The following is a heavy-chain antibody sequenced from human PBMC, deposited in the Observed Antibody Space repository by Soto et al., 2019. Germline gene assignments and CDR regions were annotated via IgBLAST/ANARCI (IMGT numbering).Heavy chain of an antibody. D-gene: IGHD3-10*01. CDR1: RFSVSSNY. Sequence: GGTRRLSCAASRFSVSSNYMSYVRQAPRKELEWVSVIYSTGSTYYADSVKGRFTISRHNSKNTLYLQMNSLRAEDTAVYYCARDPPVRESDPNWLDPWGKGTLVTVSS. V-gene: IGHV3-53*04. CDR3: ARDPPVRESDPNWLDP. J-gene: IGHJ5*02. CDR2: IYSTGST.